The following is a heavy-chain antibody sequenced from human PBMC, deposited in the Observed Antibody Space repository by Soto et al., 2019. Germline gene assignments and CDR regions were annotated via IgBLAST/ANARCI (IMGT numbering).Heavy chain of an antibody. Sequence: EVQLVESGGGLIQPGGSLRLSCAASGLIVCNNYMTWVRQAPGKGLEWVGVVYVDGTANYADSVKGRFSISRDNSKNTVYLQKSTPRVEDTAMYYCAREEIVADAFDIWGQGTMVTISS. D-gene: IGHD5-12*01. J-gene: IGHJ3*02. CDR3: AREEIVADAFDI. CDR1: GLIVCNNY. V-gene: IGHV3-53*01. CDR2: VYVDGTA.